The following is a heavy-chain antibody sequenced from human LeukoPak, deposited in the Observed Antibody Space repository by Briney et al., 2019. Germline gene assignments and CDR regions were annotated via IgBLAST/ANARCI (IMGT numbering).Heavy chain of an antibody. V-gene: IGHV1-69*04. Sequence: SVKVSCKASGGTFSSYAISWVRQAPGQGLEWMGRIIPILGIANYAQKFQGRVTITADKSTSSAYMELSSLRSEDTAVNYCATNRHIGAGPAAIGYGMDVWGQGTTVTVSS. J-gene: IGHJ6*02. D-gene: IGHD2-2*02. CDR3: ATNRHIGAGPAAIGYGMDV. CDR2: IIPILGIA. CDR1: GGTFSSYA.